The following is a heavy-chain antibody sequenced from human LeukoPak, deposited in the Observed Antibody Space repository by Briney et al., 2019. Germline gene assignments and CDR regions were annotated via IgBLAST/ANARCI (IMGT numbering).Heavy chain of an antibody. CDR3: ATESFHY. CDR1: GFTFDRFA. V-gene: IGHV3-23*01. CDR2: ISASGGIT. D-gene: IGHD3-10*01. J-gene: IGHJ4*02. Sequence: GGSLRLSCAVSGFTFDRFAMSWVRQAPAKGLEWVSIISASGGITNYADSVKGRFTISRDNSKNTLLLQMNSLRVDDTAIYYCATESFHYWGQGTMVTVSS.